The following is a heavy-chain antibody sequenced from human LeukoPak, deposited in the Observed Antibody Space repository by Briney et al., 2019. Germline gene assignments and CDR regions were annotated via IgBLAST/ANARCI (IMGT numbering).Heavy chain of an antibody. CDR3: ARGYDFWSGYWNY. V-gene: IGHV4-59*08. CDR1: GGSIISDY. Sequence: PSETLSLTCTVSGGSIISDYWSWIRQPPGKGLEWIGYIYYSGTTNYNPSLKSRVAISVDTSKNQFSLKLSSVTAADTAVYYCARGYDFWSGYWNYWGQGTLVTVSS. J-gene: IGHJ4*02. CDR2: IYYSGTT. D-gene: IGHD3-3*01.